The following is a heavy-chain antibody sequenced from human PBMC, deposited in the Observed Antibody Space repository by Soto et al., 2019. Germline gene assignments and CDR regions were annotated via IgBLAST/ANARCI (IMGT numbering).Heavy chain of an antibody. D-gene: IGHD1-26*01. V-gene: IGHV1-18*01. CDR1: GYTFTNYP. J-gene: IGHJ6*02. CDR2: VSAHSGDP. Sequence: QVHLVQSGAEVKKPGASVTVSCKASGYTFTNYPITWVRRAPGQGLEWMGWVSAHSGDPKYAQKFQGRVTMTTDTSTSTAYLELRSLRSDDTAVYYCARSLDVGALYYGMDVWGQGTSVTVSS. CDR3: ARSLDVGALYYGMDV.